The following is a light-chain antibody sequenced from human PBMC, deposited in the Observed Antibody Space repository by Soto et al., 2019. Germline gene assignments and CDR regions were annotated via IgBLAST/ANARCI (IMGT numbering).Light chain of an antibody. CDR2: LGS. CDR3: MYYLHTPRT. Sequence: DIVMTQSPLSLPVTPGEPASISCRSSQSLLHSNGYNYLDWYLQKPGQAPQLLIYLGSNRASGVPDRFSGSGSGTDFTLKISRVEAEDVGVYYCMYYLHTPRTFGQGTKVELK. V-gene: IGKV2-28*01. CDR1: QSLLHSNGYNY. J-gene: IGKJ1*01.